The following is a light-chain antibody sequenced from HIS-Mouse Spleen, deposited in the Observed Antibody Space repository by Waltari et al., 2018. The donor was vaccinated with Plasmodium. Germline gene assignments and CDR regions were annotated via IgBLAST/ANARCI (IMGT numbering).Light chain of an antibody. J-gene: IGKJ3*01. CDR2: GAS. Sequence: EIVMTQSPATLSVSPGERATLSCRASQSVSSNLAWYQQKPGQAPRLLIYGASTRATGIPARFSGSVSGTESTLTISSLQSEDFAVYYCQQYNNWSFTFGPGTKVDIK. CDR1: QSVSSN. V-gene: IGKV3-15*01. CDR3: QQYNNWSFT.